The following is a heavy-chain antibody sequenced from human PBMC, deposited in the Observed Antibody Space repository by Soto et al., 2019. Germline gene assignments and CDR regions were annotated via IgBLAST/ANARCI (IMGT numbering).Heavy chain of an antibody. J-gene: IGHJ6*02. CDR1: GGTFSSYA. CDR3: ARLPAIEYRSSSDGMDV. V-gene: IGHV1-69*13. CDR2: IIPIFGTA. Sequence: GASVKVSCKASGGTFSSYAISWVRQAPGQGLEWMGGIIPIFGTANYAQKFQGRVTITADESTSTAYMELSSLRSEDTAVYYCARLPAIEYRSSSDGMDVWGQGTTVTVSS. D-gene: IGHD6-6*01.